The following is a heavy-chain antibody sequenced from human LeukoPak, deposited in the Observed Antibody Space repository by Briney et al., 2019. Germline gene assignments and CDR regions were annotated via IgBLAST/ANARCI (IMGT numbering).Heavy chain of an antibody. CDR2: IYYSGSN. Sequence: SETLSLTCTVSGCSICSFYWSWLAQPPGKGLEWLVYIYYSGSNNYNPYLKSRVTISVDTSKNQFSLKLSSVTAADTDVYYCARDHGYSYGSNGYAFDIWGQGTMVTVSS. J-gene: IGHJ3*02. CDR3: ARDHGYSYGSNGYAFDI. CDR1: GCSICSFY. D-gene: IGHD5-18*01. V-gene: IGHV4-59*01.